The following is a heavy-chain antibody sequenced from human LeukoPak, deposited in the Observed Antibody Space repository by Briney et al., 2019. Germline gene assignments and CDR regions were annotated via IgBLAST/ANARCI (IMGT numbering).Heavy chain of an antibody. D-gene: IGHD3/OR15-3a*01. V-gene: IGHV3-23*01. CDR2: ISGSGSST. J-gene: IGHJ6*02. CDR1: GLTFSSYA. Sequence: GGSLRLSCAASGLTFSSYAMSWVRQAPGKGLEWVSAISGSGSSTYYADSVKGRFTISRDNSRNTLYLQMNNLRAEDTAVYYCARDGHYYGMDVWGQGTTVTVSS. CDR3: ARDGHYYGMDV.